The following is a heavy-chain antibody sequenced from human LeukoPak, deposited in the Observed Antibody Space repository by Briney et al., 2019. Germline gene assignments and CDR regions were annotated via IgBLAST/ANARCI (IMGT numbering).Heavy chain of an antibody. CDR3: ARSTIGYCSGGSCYSLDYFDY. CDR2: ISAYNGNT. D-gene: IGHD2-15*01. J-gene: IGHJ4*02. CDR1: GYTFTSYG. Sequence: ASVEVSCKXSGYTFTSYGISWVRQAPGQGLEWMGWISAYNGNTNYSQKLQGRVTMTTDTSTSTAYMELRSLRSDDTAVYYCARSTIGYCSGGSCYSLDYFDYWGQGTLVTVSS. V-gene: IGHV1-18*01.